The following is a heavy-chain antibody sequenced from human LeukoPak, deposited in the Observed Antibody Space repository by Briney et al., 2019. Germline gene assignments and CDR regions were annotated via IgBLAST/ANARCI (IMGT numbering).Heavy chain of an antibody. CDR2: IYTSGST. CDR1: GGSISSGSYY. D-gene: IGHD3-16*01. CDR3: ASYAGGY. Sequence: SETLSLTCTVSGGSISSGSYYWSWIRQPAGKGLGWIGRIYTSGSTNYNPSLKSRVTISVDTSKNQFSLKLSSVTAADTAVYYCASYAGGYWGQGTLVTVSS. J-gene: IGHJ4*02. V-gene: IGHV4-61*02.